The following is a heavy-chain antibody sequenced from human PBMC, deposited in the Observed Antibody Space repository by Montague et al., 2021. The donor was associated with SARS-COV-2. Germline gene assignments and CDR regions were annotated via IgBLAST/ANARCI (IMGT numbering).Heavy chain of an antibody. CDR2: INDRGVTNY. CDR3: ARWDPQTLTVISLRGKSDNDY. CDR1: GESFSGFF. J-gene: IGHJ4*02. Sequence: SETLSLTCAVYGESFSGFFWRWIRQPPGKGLEWIAEINDRGVTNYNYNPSLGSRVPISADTSKNQFSLKLRSVTAADTAVYYCARWDPQTLTVISLRGKSDNDYWGQGTLVTVSS. V-gene: IGHV4-34*01. D-gene: IGHD4-11*01.